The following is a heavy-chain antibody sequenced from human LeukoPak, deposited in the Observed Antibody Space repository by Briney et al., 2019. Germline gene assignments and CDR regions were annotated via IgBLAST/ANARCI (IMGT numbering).Heavy chain of an antibody. J-gene: IGHJ3*02. CDR1: GGSISSYS. D-gene: IGHD6-13*01. V-gene: IGHV4-59*12. Sequence: SETLSLTCTVSGGSISSYSWSWIRQPPGKGLGWIGYIHYNGSPNYNPSLKSRVTISVDTSKNQFSLKLSSVTAADTAVYYCAREGIPAAFDIWGQGTMVTVSS. CDR2: IHYNGSP. CDR3: AREGIPAAFDI.